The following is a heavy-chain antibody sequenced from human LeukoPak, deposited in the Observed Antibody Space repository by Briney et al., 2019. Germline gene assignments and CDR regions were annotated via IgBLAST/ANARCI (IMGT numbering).Heavy chain of an antibody. V-gene: IGHV3-7*01. Sequence: GGSLRLSCAASGFTFSSYWMSWVRQAPGKGLEWVANIKQDGSEKYYVDSVKGRFTISGDNAKNSLYLQMNSLRAEDTAVYYCARERSWSSYYFDYWGQGTLVTVSS. CDR2: IKQDGSEK. J-gene: IGHJ4*02. D-gene: IGHD1-26*01. CDR1: GFTFSSYW. CDR3: ARERSWSSYYFDY.